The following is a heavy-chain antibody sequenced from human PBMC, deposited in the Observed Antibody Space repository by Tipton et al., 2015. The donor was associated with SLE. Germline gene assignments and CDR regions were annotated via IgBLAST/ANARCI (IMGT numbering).Heavy chain of an antibody. CDR3: ARGFLEWLFDDAFDI. V-gene: IGHV4-61*09. Sequence: TLSLTCTVSGGSISSGSYYWSWIRQPAGKGLEWIGHIYTSGSTNYNPSLKSRVTISVDTSKNQFSLKLSYVTAADAAVHYCARGFLEWLFDDAFDIWGQGTMVTVSS. J-gene: IGHJ3*02. CDR1: GGSISSGSYY. CDR2: IYTSGST. D-gene: IGHD3-3*01.